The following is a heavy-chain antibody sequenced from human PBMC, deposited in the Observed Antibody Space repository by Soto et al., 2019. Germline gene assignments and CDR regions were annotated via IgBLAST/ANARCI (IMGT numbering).Heavy chain of an antibody. V-gene: IGHV3-48*01. CDR2: ISSSSSVI. J-gene: IGHJ6*03. D-gene: IGHD2-8*01. CDR3: ARDLSWGYNGYYYMDV. CDR1: GFILSDCA. Sequence: GGSLRLSCATSGFILSDCAMNWVRQAPGKGLEWVSYISSSSSVIDYADSVKGRFTASRDNARNSLYLQMNSLRAEDTPVYYCARDLSWGYNGYYYMDVWGKG.